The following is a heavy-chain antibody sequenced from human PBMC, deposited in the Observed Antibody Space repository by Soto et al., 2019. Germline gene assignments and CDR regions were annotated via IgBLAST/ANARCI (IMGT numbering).Heavy chain of an antibody. Sequence: VQLVESGGGVVQPGTSLRLSCAASGFDFSDFAMHWVRQAPGKGLEWLAVTSYDGTNFYYADSVKGRFTISRDNSKSTLFLQVNSLRPEDTSIYYCARDTRYSSGYYDYWGQGTLVTVSS. V-gene: IGHV3-30*01. CDR3: ARDTRYSSGYYDY. CDR2: TSYDGTNF. D-gene: IGHD6-19*01. J-gene: IGHJ4*02. CDR1: GFDFSDFA.